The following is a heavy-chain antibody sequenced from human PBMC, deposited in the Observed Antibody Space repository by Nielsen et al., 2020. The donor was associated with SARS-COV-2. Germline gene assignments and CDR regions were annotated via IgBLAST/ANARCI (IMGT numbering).Heavy chain of an antibody. D-gene: IGHD6-25*01. CDR2: IRGQVFGGAK. CDR3: SRVRAGAFDL. V-gene: IGHV3-49*04. J-gene: IGHJ3*01. Sequence: GESLKISCAASGFTFSSYWMSWVRQAPGKGLEWVGFIRGQVFGGAKEYAASVKDRFVITRDESKSIMYLQMNSLKTEDTAVYFCSRVRAGAFDLWGQGTMVTVSS. CDR1: GFTFSSYW.